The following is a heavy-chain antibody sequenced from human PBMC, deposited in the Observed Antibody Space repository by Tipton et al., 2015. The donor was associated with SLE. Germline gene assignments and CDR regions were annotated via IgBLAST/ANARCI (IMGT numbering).Heavy chain of an antibody. CDR2: IYYSGST. CDR3: AGAWEGYCSGGSCSVLDY. D-gene: IGHD2-15*01. V-gene: IGHV4-59*11. CDR1: CGSFSSHY. J-gene: IGHJ4*02. Sequence: TLSLTCTVSCGSFSSHYWSWIRQPPGKGLEWIGYIYYSGSTNYNPSPKSRVTISLDTSKNQFSLNLRSVTAADTAVYYCAGAWEGYCSGGSCSVLDYWGQGTLVTVSS.